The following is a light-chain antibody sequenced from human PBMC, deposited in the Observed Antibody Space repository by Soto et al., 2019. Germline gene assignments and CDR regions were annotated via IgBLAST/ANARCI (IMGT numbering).Light chain of an antibody. CDR1: SSNIGAGYD. Sequence: QSVLTQPPSVSGAQGQRVTISSTGSSSNIGAGYDVHWYQQLPGTAPKLLIYGNSNRPSGVPDRFSGSKSGTSASLAITGLQAEDEADYYCQSYDSSLSGSRVFGGGTKATVL. CDR3: QSYDSSLSGSRV. CDR2: GNS. J-gene: IGLJ2*01. V-gene: IGLV1-40*01.